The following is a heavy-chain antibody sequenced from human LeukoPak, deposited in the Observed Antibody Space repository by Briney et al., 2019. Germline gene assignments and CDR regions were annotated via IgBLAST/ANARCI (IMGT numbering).Heavy chain of an antibody. J-gene: IGHJ4*02. CDR2: LYSGGSS. Sequence: GGSLRLSCAASGFTVSSNYMSWVRQAPGKRLEWVSVLYSGGSSYYADSVKDRFTISRDNSKNTLYLQMNSLRAEDTAVYYCAKVGPLSSTTGLGTDYWGQGTLVTVSS. CDR3: AKVGPLSSTTGLGTDY. D-gene: IGHD2/OR15-2a*01. CDR1: GFTVSSNY. V-gene: IGHV3-66*01.